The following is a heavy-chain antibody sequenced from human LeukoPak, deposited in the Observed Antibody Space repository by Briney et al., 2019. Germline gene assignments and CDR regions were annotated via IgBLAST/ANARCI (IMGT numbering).Heavy chain of an antibody. CDR3: ARGRSSNP. J-gene: IGHJ5*02. CDR2: INHSGST. CDR1: GFTFSSYA. V-gene: IGHV4-34*01. Sequence: GSLRFSCAASGFTFSSYAMSWVRQAPGKGLEWIGGINHSGSTNYNPSLKSRVTISVDTSKNQFSLKLSSVTAADTAVYYCARGRSSNPWGQGTLVTVSS. D-gene: IGHD2-2*01.